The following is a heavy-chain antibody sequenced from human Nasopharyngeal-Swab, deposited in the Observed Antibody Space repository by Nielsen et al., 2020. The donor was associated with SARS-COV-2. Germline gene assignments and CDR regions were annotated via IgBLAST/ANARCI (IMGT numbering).Heavy chain of an antibody. J-gene: IGHJ4*02. V-gene: IGHV1-69*13. CDR3: ARDDPESPMVGAWYFDY. CDR2: IIPSFGTA. Sequence: SVKVSCKASGGTFSSDAISWVRQDPGQGLEWMGGIIPSFGTANYAQKFQGRVTITADESTSTAYMELSSLRSEDTAVYSCARDDPESPMVGAWYFDYWGQGTLVTVSS. CDR1: GGTFSSDA. D-gene: IGHD3-10*02.